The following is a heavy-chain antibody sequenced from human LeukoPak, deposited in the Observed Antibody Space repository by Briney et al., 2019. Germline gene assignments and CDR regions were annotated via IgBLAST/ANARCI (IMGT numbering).Heavy chain of an antibody. CDR3: ATVGRSARPGY. D-gene: IGHD6-6*01. V-gene: IGHV3-48*03. CDR1: GFSFSSYE. CDR2: ISSGGSSM. Sequence: GGSLRLSCAASGFSFSSYEMNWVRQAPGKGLEWVAYISSGGSSMYYAGSVKGRFTISRDNAKNSLYLQMNSLRAEDTAIYYCATVGRSARPGYWGQGTLVTVSS. J-gene: IGHJ4*02.